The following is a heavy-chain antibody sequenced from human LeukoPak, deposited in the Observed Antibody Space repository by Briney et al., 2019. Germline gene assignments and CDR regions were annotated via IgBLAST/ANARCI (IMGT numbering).Heavy chain of an antibody. Sequence: SQTLSLTCTVSGGSISSGGYYWSWIRQPPGKGLEWIGYIYHSGSTYYNPSLKSRVTISVDRSKNQFSLKPSSVTAADTAVYYCARDDSSVSGAFDIWGQGTMVTVSS. CDR1: GGSISSGGYY. J-gene: IGHJ3*02. CDR2: IYHSGST. V-gene: IGHV4-30-2*01. CDR3: ARDDSSVSGAFDI. D-gene: IGHD3-22*01.